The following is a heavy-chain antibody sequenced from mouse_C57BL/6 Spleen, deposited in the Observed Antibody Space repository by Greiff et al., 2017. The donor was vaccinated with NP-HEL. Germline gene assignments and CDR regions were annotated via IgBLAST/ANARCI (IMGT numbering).Heavy chain of an antibody. V-gene: IGHV3-1*01. J-gene: IGHJ1*03. CDR3: AREGYGSSTRYFDV. D-gene: IGHD1-1*01. CDR1: GYSITSGYD. CDR2: ISYSGST. Sequence: EVKVEESGPGMVKPSQSLSLTCTVTGYSITSGYDWHWIRHFPGNKLEWMGYISYSGSTNYNPSLKSRISITHDTSKNHFFLKLNSVTTEDTATYYCAREGYGSSTRYFDVWGTGTTVTVSS.